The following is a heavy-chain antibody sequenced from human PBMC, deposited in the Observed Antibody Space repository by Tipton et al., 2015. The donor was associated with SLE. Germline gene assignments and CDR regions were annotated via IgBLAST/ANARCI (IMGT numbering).Heavy chain of an antibody. J-gene: IGHJ4*02. CDR2: ISGSGGST. V-gene: IGHV3-23*01. CDR3: VKDRHIAVAQGLDS. CDR1: GFTFSSYA. D-gene: IGHD6-19*01. Sequence: GSLRLSCAASGFTFSSYALNWVRQAPGKGLEWVSGISGSGGSTDYADSVKGRFAISRDNSRNTSFLQMNSLRAEDTAIYYCVKDRHIAVAQGLDSWGQGILVTVSS.